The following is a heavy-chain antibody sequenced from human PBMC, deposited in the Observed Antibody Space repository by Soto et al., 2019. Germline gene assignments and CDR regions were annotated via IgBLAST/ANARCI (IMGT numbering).Heavy chain of an antibody. J-gene: IGHJ4*02. CDR2: IHYNGNT. Sequence: SETLSLTCTVSGDSISAYSWSWVRQPPGKGLEWIGNIHYNGNTNYNPSLKSRVTISVDRSQNHFSLQLTSVTAADTAVYYCARSEATALDYWGQGTLVTVSS. CDR1: GDSISAYS. V-gene: IGHV4-59*12. CDR3: ARSEATALDY.